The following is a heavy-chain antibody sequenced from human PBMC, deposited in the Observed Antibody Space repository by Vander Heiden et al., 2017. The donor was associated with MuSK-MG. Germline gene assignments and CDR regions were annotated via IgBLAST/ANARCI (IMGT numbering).Heavy chain of an antibody. J-gene: IGHJ4*02. CDR2: IYYSGST. D-gene: IGHD2-2*01. V-gene: IGHV4-59*01. Sequence: QVQLQESGPGLVKPSETLSLTCTVSGCSISSYYWSWIRQPPGKGLEWSGYIYYSGSTNYNPSLKSRVTISVDTSKNQFSLKLSAVTAADTAVYYCARAEGGLCSSTSCPNDLFGYYFDYWGQGTLVTVSS. CDR3: ARAEGGLCSSTSCPNDLFGYYFDY. CDR1: GCSISSYY.